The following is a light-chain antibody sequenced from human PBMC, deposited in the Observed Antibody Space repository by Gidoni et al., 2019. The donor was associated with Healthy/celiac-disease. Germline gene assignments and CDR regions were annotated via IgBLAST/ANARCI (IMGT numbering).Light chain of an antibody. CDR2: DAS. CDR1: QSVSSY. V-gene: IGKV3-11*01. CDR3: QPRSNWPIT. Sequence: EIVLTQSPATLSLSPGERATLSCRASQSVSSYLAWYQQKPGQAPRLLIYDASNRATGIPARFSGSGSGTDFTLTLSSLEPEDFAVYYCQPRSNWPITFGQGTKLEIK. J-gene: IGKJ2*01.